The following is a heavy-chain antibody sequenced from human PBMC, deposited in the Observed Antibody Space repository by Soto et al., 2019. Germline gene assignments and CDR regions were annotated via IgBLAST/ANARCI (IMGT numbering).Heavy chain of an antibody. CDR3: AKAHVMVLAGSSFHY. Sequence: SETLSLTCTVSGYSISSGSYWGWIRQPPGKGPEWIASIYHGGTTFYNPSLKSRVTASVDKSNNQFSLKLRSVTAADTAVYYCAKAHVMVLAGSSFHYCGHGPLVTVST. D-gene: IGHD6-19*01. V-gene: IGHV4-38-2*02. J-gene: IGHJ4*01. CDR2: IYHGGTT. CDR1: GYSISSGSY.